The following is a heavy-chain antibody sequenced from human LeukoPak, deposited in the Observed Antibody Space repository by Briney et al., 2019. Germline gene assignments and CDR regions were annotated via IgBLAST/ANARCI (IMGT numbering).Heavy chain of an antibody. V-gene: IGHV3-23*01. CDR2: ISGSGGST. D-gene: IGHD3-22*01. J-gene: IGHJ4*02. Sequence: QPGGSLRLSCAASGFTFSSYAMSWVRQAPGKGLEWVSAISGSGGSTYYADSAKGRFTISRDNSKNMLYLQMNSLRAEDTAVYYCAKDRPNYYGSNGHYYRRDGDYWGQGTLVTVSS. CDR1: GFTFSSYA. CDR3: AKDRPNYYGSNGHYYRRDGDY.